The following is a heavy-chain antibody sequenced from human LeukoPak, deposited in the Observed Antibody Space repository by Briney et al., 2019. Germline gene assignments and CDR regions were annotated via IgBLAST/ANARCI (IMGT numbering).Heavy chain of an antibody. V-gene: IGHV1-2*02. CDR2: INPNSGGT. CDR1: GYTFTSYY. CDR3: ASRGYSYGPNHFDY. D-gene: IGHD5-18*01. J-gene: IGHJ4*02. Sequence: ASVKVSCKASGYTFTSYYMHWVRQAPGQGLEWMGWINPNSGGTNYAQKFQGRVTMTRDTSISTAYMELSRLRSDDTAVYYCASRGYSYGPNHFDYWGQGTLVTVSS.